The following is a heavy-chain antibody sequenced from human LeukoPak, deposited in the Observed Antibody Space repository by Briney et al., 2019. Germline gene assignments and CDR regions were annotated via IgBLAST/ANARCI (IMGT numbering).Heavy chain of an antibody. CDR2: INHSGST. D-gene: IGHD2-15*01. Sequence: PSETLSLTCAVYGGSFSGYYWSWTRQPPGKGLEWIGEINHSGSTNYNPSLKSRVTISVDTSKNQFSLKLSSVTAADTAVYYCARGRRILRVVVAAASWFDPWGQGTLVTVSS. CDR3: ARGRRILRVVVAAASWFDP. J-gene: IGHJ5*02. CDR1: GGSFSGYY. V-gene: IGHV4-34*01.